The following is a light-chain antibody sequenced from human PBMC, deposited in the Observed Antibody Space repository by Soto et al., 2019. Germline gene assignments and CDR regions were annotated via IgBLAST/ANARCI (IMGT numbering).Light chain of an antibody. Sequence: QSALTQPPSASGSPGQSLTISCTGTRSDVGAHNYVSWYQQNPGNAPKLMLYDVNKRPSGVPDRFSGSKSGNTASLTVSGLQAEDEADYYCSSYAGGNNWVFGGGTKLTVL. J-gene: IGLJ3*02. V-gene: IGLV2-8*01. CDR2: DVN. CDR1: RSDVGAHNY. CDR3: SSYAGGNNWV.